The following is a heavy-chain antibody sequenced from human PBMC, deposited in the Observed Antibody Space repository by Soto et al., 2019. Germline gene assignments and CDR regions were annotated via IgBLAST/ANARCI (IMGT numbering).Heavy chain of an antibody. CDR3: ARHAVGDYTAGFDY. Sequence: SETLSITCTVSGGSISSSSYYWGWIRQPPGKGLEWIGSIYYSGSTYYNPSLKSRVTISVDTSKNQFSLKLSSVTAADTAVYYCARHAVGDYTAGFDYWGQGTLVTVSS. CDR1: GGSISSSSYY. V-gene: IGHV4-39*01. D-gene: IGHD2-21*01. J-gene: IGHJ4*02. CDR2: IYYSGST.